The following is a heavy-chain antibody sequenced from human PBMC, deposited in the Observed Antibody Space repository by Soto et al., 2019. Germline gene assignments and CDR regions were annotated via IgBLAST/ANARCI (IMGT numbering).Heavy chain of an antibody. CDR3: AKDLLTGGY. V-gene: IGHV3-30*18. CDR1: GFTFSSYG. D-gene: IGHD2-15*01. CDR2: ISYDGSNK. Sequence: GGSLRLSCAASGFTFSSYGMHWVRQAPGKGLEWVAVISYDGSNKYYADSVKGRFTISRDNSKNTLYLQMNSLRAEDTAVYYCAKDLLTGGYWGQGTLVTVSS. J-gene: IGHJ4*02.